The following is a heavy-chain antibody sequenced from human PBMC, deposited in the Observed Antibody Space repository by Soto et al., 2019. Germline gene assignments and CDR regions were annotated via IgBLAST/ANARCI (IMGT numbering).Heavy chain of an antibody. CDR3: AREYGNYVLPLDL. CDR2: VNRDGSSS. V-gene: IGHV3-74*01. CDR1: GFTFGDYW. D-gene: IGHD4-4*01. J-gene: IGHJ5*02. Sequence: EVQLVESGGGLVQPGGSLGLSCAASGFTFGDYWMHWVRQAPGTGLVWVSRVNRDGSSSNYADSVKGRFTISRDNAKNTLHLQMNSLRAEDTAVYYCAREYGNYVLPLDLWGRGTLVTVSS.